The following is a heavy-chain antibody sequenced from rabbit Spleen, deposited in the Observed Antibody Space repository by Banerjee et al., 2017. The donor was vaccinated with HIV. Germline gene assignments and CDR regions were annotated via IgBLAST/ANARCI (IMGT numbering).Heavy chain of an antibody. Sequence: QSLEESGGDLVKPGASLTLTCIASGVSFSVSSYMCWVRQAPGKGLEWIACIEAGSSGFTYFANWAKGRFTISKTSSTTVTLQMTSLTAADTATYFCARDTSSSFSSYGMDLWGQGTLVTVS. J-gene: IGHJ3*01. V-gene: IGHV1S40*01. CDR3: ARDTSSSFSSYGMDL. CDR1: GVSFSVSSY. CDR2: IEAGSSGFT. D-gene: IGHD1-1*01.